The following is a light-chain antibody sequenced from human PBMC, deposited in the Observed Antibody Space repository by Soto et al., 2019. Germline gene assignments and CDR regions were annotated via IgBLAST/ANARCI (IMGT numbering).Light chain of an antibody. Sequence: QSALTQPASVSGSPGQSITMSCTGTRSDVGGYNFVSWYQQFPGKAPKLMIYEVRNRPSGISNRFSGSKSGNTASLTISGLQAEDEADYYCSSYTSSGTLEVFGTGTKLTVL. V-gene: IGLV2-14*01. CDR3: SSYTSSGTLEV. J-gene: IGLJ1*01. CDR2: EVR. CDR1: RSDVGGYNF.